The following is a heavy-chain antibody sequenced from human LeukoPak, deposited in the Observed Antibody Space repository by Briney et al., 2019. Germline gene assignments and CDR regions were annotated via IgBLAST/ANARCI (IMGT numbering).Heavy chain of an antibody. D-gene: IGHD3-22*01. CDR3: ARQQGLLRYCMDV. V-gene: IGHV1-69*05. CDR1: GGTFSSYA. J-gene: IGHJ6*03. CDR2: IIPIFGTA. Sequence: SVKVSCKASGGTFSSYAISWVRQAPGQGLEWMGGIIPIFGTANYAQKFQGRVTITTDESTSTAYMELSSLRSEDTAVYYCARQQGLLRYCMDVWGKGTTVTVSS.